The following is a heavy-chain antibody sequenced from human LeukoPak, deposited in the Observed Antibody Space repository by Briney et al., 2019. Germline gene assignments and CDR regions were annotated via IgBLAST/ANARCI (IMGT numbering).Heavy chain of an antibody. Sequence: PGGSLRLSCAASGFSFSDSYMTWVRQAPGKGLEWVSFISSSSSYIYYADSLKGRFTISRDNAKNSLYLQMNSLRAEDTAVYYCARGTMFPYYFDYWGQGTLVTVS. V-gene: IGHV3-11*06. CDR2: ISSSSSYI. D-gene: IGHD3-10*02. CDR3: ARGTMFPYYFDY. CDR1: GFSFSDSY. J-gene: IGHJ4*02.